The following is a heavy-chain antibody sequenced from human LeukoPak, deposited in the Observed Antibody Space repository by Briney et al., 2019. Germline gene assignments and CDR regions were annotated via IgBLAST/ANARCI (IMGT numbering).Heavy chain of an antibody. J-gene: IGHJ6*02. CDR1: GGSISSSSYY. Sequence: PSETLSLTCTVSGGSISSSSYYWGWIRQPPGKGPEWIGSIYYSGSTYYNPSLKSRVTISVDTSKNQFSLKLSSVTAADTAVYYCARDAVVVVVPAAPYGMDVWGQGTTVTVSS. CDR2: IYYSGST. D-gene: IGHD2-2*01. V-gene: IGHV4-39*07. CDR3: ARDAVVVVVPAAPYGMDV.